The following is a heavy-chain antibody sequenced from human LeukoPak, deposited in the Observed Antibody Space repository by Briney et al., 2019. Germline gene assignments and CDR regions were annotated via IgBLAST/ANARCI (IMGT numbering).Heavy chain of an antibody. Sequence: GGSLRLSCAASGFTFSNAWMSWVRQAPGKGLEWVGRLKSKTDGGTTDYAAPVKGRFTISRDDSKNTLYLQMNSLKTEDTAVYYCTSFAVRSSYYYYMDVWGKGTTVTISS. D-gene: IGHD6-6*01. CDR2: LKSKTDGGTT. CDR1: GFTFSNAW. CDR3: TSFAVRSSYYYYMDV. V-gene: IGHV3-15*01. J-gene: IGHJ6*03.